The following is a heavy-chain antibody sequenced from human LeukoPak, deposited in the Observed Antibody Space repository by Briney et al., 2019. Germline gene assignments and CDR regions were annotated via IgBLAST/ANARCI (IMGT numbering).Heavy chain of an antibody. CDR1: GFTFSSYT. D-gene: IGHD6-6*01. CDR2: ISSSTSTI. J-gene: IGHJ3*02. V-gene: IGHV3-48*01. CDR3: AREYSSSSGRAFDI. Sequence: PGGSLRLSCVVSGFTFSSYTMNWVRQAPGKGLEGVSYISSSTSTIYYADSVKGRFTISRDNAKNSLYLQMNNLRAEDTAVYHCAREYSSSSGRAFDIWGQGTMVTVSS.